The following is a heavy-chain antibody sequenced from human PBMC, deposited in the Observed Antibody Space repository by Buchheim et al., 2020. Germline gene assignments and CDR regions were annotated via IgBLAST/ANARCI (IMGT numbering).Heavy chain of an antibody. CDR1: GFSVGDHY. V-gene: IGHV3-72*01. D-gene: IGHD4-23*01. CDR3: AREDFGGSFDY. Sequence: EVQLVESGGGLVQPGGSLRLSCAASGFSVGDHYMDWVRQAPGKGLEWVGRSRNKANSFITHYAASVKGRFTISRDDSKKSVDLQMNSLKTEDTAVYFCAREDFGGSFDYWGQG. J-gene: IGHJ4*02. CDR2: SRNKANSFIT.